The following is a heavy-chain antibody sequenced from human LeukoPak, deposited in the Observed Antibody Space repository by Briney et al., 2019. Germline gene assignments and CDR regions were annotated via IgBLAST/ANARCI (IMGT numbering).Heavy chain of an antibody. CDR1: GYSFTSHW. Sequence: GESLKISCKGSGYSFTSHWIGWVRQMPGKGLEWMGIIYPGDSDTRYSPSFQGQVTISADKSISTAYLQWSSLKASDTAMYYCARLGGITMVRGVIHDGMDVWGQGTTVTVSS. CDR3: ARLGGITMVRGVIHDGMDV. CDR2: IYPGDSDT. D-gene: IGHD3-10*01. J-gene: IGHJ6*02. V-gene: IGHV5-51*01.